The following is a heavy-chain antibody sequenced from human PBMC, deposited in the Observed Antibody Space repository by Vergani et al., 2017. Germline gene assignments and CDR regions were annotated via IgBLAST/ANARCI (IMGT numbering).Heavy chain of an antibody. CDR1: EYSFGNYW. CDR2: IYPADPDT. D-gene: IGHD3-22*01. Sequence: EVELVQSGPEMRKPGESLKISCKGSEYSFGNYWIGWVRQMPGKGLEWMGIIYPADPDTRYSPSFQGQVTISADKSISTAFLQWDSLKASDTALYYCARLYGRDSSGSKYFDYWGQGTLVTVSS. V-gene: IGHV5-51*03. J-gene: IGHJ4*02. CDR3: ARLYGRDSSGSKYFDY.